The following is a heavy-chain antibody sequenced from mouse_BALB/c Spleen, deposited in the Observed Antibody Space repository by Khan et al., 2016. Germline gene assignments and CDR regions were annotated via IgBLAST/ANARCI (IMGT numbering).Heavy chain of an antibody. CDR1: GYTFTNYG. Sequence: QIQLVQSGPELKKPGETVKISCKTSGYTFTNYGMNWVKQAPGKGLKWMGWINTYTGEPAYADDFKGRFALSLETSARTAFLLINNLKNEDTATDFCARYGNYYAMDYWGQGTSVTVSS. CDR2: INTYTGEP. J-gene: IGHJ4*01. D-gene: IGHD2-1*01. CDR3: ARYGNYYAMDY. V-gene: IGHV9-3-1*01.